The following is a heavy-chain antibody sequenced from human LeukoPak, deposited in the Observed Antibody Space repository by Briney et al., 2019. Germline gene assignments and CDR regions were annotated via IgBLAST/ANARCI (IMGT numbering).Heavy chain of an antibody. CDR1: GFTFSSYE. CDR3: VRFGSRWFLDY. D-gene: IGHD6-13*01. V-gene: IGHV3-48*03. Sequence: GGSLRLSCAASGFTFSSYEMNWVRQAPGKGLEWVSYISSSSAIYYADSVKGRFTISRDNAKNSLYPQMNSLRAEDTAVYYCVRFGSRWFLDYWGQGTLVTVSS. CDR2: ISSSSAI. J-gene: IGHJ4*02.